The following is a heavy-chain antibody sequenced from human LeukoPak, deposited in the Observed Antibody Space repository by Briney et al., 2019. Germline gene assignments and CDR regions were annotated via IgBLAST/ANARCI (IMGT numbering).Heavy chain of an antibody. Sequence: ASVKVSCKASGYTFTGYYIHWVRQAPGQGLEWMGWINPNSGGINYAQKFQDRVTMTGDTSISTAYMELSGLKSDDTAVYYCARAPMIVVIFPPRLDYWGQGTLVTVSS. V-gene: IGHV1-2*02. D-gene: IGHD3-22*01. CDR3: ARAPMIVVIFPPRLDY. CDR2: INPNSGGI. CDR1: GYTFTGYY. J-gene: IGHJ4*02.